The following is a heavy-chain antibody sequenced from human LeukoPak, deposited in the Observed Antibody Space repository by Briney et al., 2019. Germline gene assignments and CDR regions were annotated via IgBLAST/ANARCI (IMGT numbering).Heavy chain of an antibody. Sequence: PSETLSLTCTASGGTISSGSYYWSWIPQPAGKGLEWFGRIYTSGSTHYNPSLKSRLTISVDRSQNQFSLKLSSVTAADTAVYYRARDVPPMALRYFGDAFDIWGQGTMVTVSS. J-gene: IGHJ3*02. CDR2: IYTSGST. CDR3: ARDVPPMALRYFGDAFDI. D-gene: IGHD3-9*01. CDR1: GGTISSGSYY. V-gene: IGHV4-61*02.